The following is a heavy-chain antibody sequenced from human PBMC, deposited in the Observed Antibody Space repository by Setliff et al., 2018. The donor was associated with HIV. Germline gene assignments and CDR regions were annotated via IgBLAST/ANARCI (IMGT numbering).Heavy chain of an antibody. J-gene: IGHJ4*02. V-gene: IGHV4-38-2*01. D-gene: IGHD3-3*01. CDR2: IYHTGST. CDR1: GYSISSGYY. CDR3: ARSTVPVASGYYYFEY. Sequence: SETLSLTCAVSGYSISSGYYWGWIRQPPGKGLEWIGSIYHTGSTYYKPSLKSRVTISVDTSKNQFSLRLSSVAAGDTAVYYCARSTVPVASGYYYFEYWGQGTLVTVSS.